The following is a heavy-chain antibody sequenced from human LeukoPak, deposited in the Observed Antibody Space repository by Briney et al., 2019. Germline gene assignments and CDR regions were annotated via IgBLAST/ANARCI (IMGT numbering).Heavy chain of an antibody. Sequence: SETLSLTCTVAGGSISSYFWSWIRQPAGKGLEWIGRIYTSGSTNYNPSLKSRVTISVDTSKNQFSLKLSSVTAADTAVYYCARAAGSYGSWDYYYYMDVWGKGTTVTISS. J-gene: IGHJ6*03. D-gene: IGHD5-18*01. CDR1: GGSISSYF. CDR3: ARAAGSYGSWDYYYYMDV. CDR2: IYTSGST. V-gene: IGHV4-4*07.